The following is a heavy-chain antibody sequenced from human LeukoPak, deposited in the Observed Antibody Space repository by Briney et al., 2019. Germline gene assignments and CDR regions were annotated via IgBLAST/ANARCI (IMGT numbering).Heavy chain of an antibody. CDR3: AKESPQFDY. V-gene: IGHV3-7*03. Sequence: PGRSLRLSCAASGFTFSSYGMHWVRQAPGKGLEWVANIKQDGSEKYYVDSVKGRFTISRDNSKNTLYLQMNSLRAEDTAVYYCAKESPQFDYWGQGILVTVSS. J-gene: IGHJ4*02. CDR1: GFTFSSYG. CDR2: IKQDGSEK.